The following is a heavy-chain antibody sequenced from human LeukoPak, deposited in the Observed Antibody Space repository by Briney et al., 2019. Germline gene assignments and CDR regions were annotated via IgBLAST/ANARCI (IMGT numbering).Heavy chain of an antibody. J-gene: IGHJ4*02. Sequence: ASVKVSCKASGYTFTSYGISWVRQAPGQGLEWMGWICAYNGNTNYAQKLQGRVTMTTDTSTSTAYMELRSLRSDDTAVYYCARGPTGSSIAARLPDYWGQGTLVTVSS. CDR3: ARGPTGSSIAARLPDY. CDR1: GYTFTSYG. CDR2: ICAYNGNT. V-gene: IGHV1-18*01. D-gene: IGHD6-6*01.